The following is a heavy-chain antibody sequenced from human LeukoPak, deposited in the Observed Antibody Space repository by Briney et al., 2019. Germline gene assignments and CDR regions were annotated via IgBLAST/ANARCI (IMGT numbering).Heavy chain of an antibody. Sequence: GGSLRLSCAASGFTFSSYAMHWVRQAPGKGLEWVAVISYDGSNKYYADSVKGRFSISRDNSKNTLYLQMDSLRGEDTAVYYCAKDFRIGYSAHFDYWGQGALVTVSS. D-gene: IGHD2-21*01. CDR2: ISYDGSNK. CDR3: AKDFRIGYSAHFDY. CDR1: GFTFSSYA. V-gene: IGHV3-30*04. J-gene: IGHJ4*02.